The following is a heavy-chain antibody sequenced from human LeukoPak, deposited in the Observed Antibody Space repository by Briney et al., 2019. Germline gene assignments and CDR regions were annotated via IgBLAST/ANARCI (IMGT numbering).Heavy chain of an antibody. V-gene: IGHV1-2*02. CDR3: AREHSSSSGKVFDY. CDR2: INPNSGGT. CDR1: GYTFTGYY. Sequence: ASVKVSCKASGYTFTGYYIHWVRQAPGQGLEWMGWINPNSGGTNYAQNFQGRVTMTRGTSISTAYMELSRLRSDDTAMYYCAREHSSSSGKVFDYWGQGTLVTVSS. D-gene: IGHD6-6*01. J-gene: IGHJ4*02.